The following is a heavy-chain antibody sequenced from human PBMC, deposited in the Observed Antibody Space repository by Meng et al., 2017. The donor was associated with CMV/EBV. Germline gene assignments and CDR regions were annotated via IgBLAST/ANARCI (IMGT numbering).Heavy chain of an antibody. CDR2: IYYSGST. Sequence: VQMKGSGPGLVKPSQTLSLTCTVSGGYISSGDYYWSWTRQPPGKGLEWIGYIYYSGSTYYNPSLKSRVTISVDTYKKQFSMKLSSVTAADTDVYYCARTGEYPTFHYWGQGTLVTVSS. CDR3: ARTGEYPTFHY. V-gene: IGHV4-30-4*08. CDR1: GGYISSGDYY. D-gene: IGHD2/OR15-2a*01. J-gene: IGHJ4*02.